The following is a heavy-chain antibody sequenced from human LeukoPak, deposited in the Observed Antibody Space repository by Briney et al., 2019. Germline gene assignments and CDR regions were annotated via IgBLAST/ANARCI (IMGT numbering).Heavy chain of an antibody. V-gene: IGHV1-18*04. D-gene: IGHD6-19*01. CDR3: ARDRAVGNSSGWHNWFDP. CDR1: GYTFTGYY. CDR2: ISAYNGNT. Sequence: GASVKVSCKASGYTFTGYYMHWVRQAPGQGLEWMGCISAYNGNTNYAQKLQGRVTMTTDTSTSTAYMELRSLRSDDTAVYYCARDRAVGNSSGWHNWFDPWGQGTLVTVSS. J-gene: IGHJ5*02.